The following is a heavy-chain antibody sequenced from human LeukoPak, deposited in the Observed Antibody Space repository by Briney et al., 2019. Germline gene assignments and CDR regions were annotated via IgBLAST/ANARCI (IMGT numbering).Heavy chain of an antibody. CDR2: IIPIFGTA. Sequence: SVKVSCKASGGTFSSYAISWVRQAPGQGLEWMGGIIPIFGTANYAQKFQGRVTITADESTSTAYMELSSLRSEDTAVYYCARVALNYDFWSGYSIRQGMDVWGQGTTVTVSS. J-gene: IGHJ6*02. CDR3: ARVALNYDFWSGYSIRQGMDV. CDR1: GGTFSSYA. V-gene: IGHV1-69*13. D-gene: IGHD3-3*01.